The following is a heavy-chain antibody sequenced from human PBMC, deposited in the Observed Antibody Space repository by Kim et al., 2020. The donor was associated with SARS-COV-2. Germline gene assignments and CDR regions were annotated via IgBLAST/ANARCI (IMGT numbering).Heavy chain of an antibody. J-gene: IGHJ6*02. CDR2: IRSKAYGGTT. CDR3: TRDGVVPAHYYYYGMDV. Sequence: GSLRLSCTASGFTFGDYAMSWFRQAPGKGLEWVGFIRSKAYGGTTEYAASVKGRFTISRDDSKSIAYLQMNSLKTEDTAVYYCTRDGVVPAHYYYYGMDVWGQGTTVTVSS. D-gene: IGHD2-2*01. V-gene: IGHV3-49*03. CDR1: GFTFGDYA.